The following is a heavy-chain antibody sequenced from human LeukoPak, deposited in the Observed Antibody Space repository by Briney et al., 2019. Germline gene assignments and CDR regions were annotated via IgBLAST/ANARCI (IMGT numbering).Heavy chain of an antibody. Sequence: GSSVKVSFKASGGTFISYAISWVRQAPGQGLEWMGGIIPIFGTANYAQKFQGRVTITADESTSTAYMELSSLRSEDTAVYYCARRLDWYFDLWGRGTLVTVSS. J-gene: IGHJ2*01. CDR1: GGTFISYA. CDR2: IIPIFGTA. CDR3: ARRLDWYFDL. D-gene: IGHD2-21*01. V-gene: IGHV1-69*01.